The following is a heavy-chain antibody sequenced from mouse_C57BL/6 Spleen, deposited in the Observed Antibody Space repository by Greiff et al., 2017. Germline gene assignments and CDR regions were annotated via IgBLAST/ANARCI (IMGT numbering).Heavy chain of an antibody. CDR2: LHPPDSDT. J-gene: IGHJ2*01. CDR3: AIDYGSVY. D-gene: IGHD1-1*01. CDR1: GYTFTSYW. Sequence: VQLQQPGAELVKPGASVKVSCKASGYTFTSYWMHWVKQRPGQGLEWIGRLHPPDSDTNYNQKFKGKATLTVDKSSSTAYMQLSSRTSEDSAVYYCAIDYGSVYWGQGTTLTVAA. V-gene: IGHV1-74*01.